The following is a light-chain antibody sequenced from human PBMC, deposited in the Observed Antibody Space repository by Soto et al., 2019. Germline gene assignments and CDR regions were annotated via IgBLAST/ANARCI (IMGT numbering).Light chain of an antibody. CDR3: HQYFNFPIT. Sequence: DIQMNQTPSPLSGYKGDRVIITGQTSQDIKTYLNWYQQKPGKAPKLLIFDASNLETGAPSRFSGSGSGTDFTFTICSLQPEDIATYYCHQYFNFPITFGQRTGLEIK. CDR2: DAS. V-gene: IGKV1-33*01. CDR1: QDIKTY. J-gene: IGKJ5*01.